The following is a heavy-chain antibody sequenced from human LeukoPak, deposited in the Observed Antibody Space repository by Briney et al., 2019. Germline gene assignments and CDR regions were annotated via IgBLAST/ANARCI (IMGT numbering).Heavy chain of an antibody. J-gene: IGHJ6*03. D-gene: IGHD3-16*01. CDR2: IIPMFGTA. CDR1: GGTFSSYE. Sequence: GASVKVSCKASGGTFSSYEISWVRQAPGQGLEWMGGIIPMFGTAKYAQKFQGRVAITADKSTSTAYMELSSLRSEDTAVYYCARHYDYVWGSYNSYYMDVWGKGTTVTISS. V-gene: IGHV1-69*06. CDR3: ARHYDYVWGSYNSYYMDV.